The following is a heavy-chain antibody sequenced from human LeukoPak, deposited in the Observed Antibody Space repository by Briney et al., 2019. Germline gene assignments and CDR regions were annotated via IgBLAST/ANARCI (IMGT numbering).Heavy chain of an antibody. V-gene: IGHV4-38-2*02. Sequence: PSETLSLTCTVSGYSISSGYYWGWIRQPPGKGLEWIGSIYHSGSTYYNPSLKSRVTISVDTSKNQFSLKLSSVTAADTAVYYCARDIRMVGATLYFDYWGQGLLVTVSS. CDR1: GYSISSGYY. J-gene: IGHJ4*02. CDR3: ARDIRMVGATLYFDY. D-gene: IGHD1-26*01. CDR2: IYHSGST.